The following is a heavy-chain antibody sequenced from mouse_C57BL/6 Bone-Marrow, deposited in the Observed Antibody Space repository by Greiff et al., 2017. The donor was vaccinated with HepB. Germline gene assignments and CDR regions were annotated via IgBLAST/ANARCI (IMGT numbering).Heavy chain of an antibody. CDR3: ASFYDGYYGAY. Sequence: VQLQQPGAELVKPGASVKLSCKASGYTFTSYWMHWVKQRPGQGLEWIGYINPSSGYTKYNQKFKDKATLTADKSSSTAYMQLSSLTYEDSAVYYCASFYDGYYGAYWGQGTLVTVSA. CDR1: GYTFTSYW. J-gene: IGHJ3*01. V-gene: IGHV1-7*01. D-gene: IGHD2-3*01. CDR2: INPSSGYT.